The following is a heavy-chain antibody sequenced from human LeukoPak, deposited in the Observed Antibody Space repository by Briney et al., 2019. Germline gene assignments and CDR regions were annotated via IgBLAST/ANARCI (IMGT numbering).Heavy chain of an antibody. CDR3: ASHYYGSGSYLYGMDV. Sequence: ASVKVSCKAPGYTFTGYYMHWVRQATGQGLEWVGWMNPNSGNTGYAQKFQGRVTMTRNTSISTAYMELSSLRSEDTAVYYCASHYYGSGSYLYGMDVWGQGTTVTVSS. V-gene: IGHV1-8*02. D-gene: IGHD3-10*01. CDR1: GYTFTGYY. CDR2: MNPNSGNT. J-gene: IGHJ6*02.